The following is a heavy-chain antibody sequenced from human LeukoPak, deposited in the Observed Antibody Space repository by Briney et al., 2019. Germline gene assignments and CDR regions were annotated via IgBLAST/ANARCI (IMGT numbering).Heavy chain of an antibody. D-gene: IGHD3-22*01. CDR3: ARVLSHYYDSSGYYSDAFDI. Sequence: PSETLSLTCAVYGGSFSRYYWTWIRQPPGKGLEWIGEINHSGSANYNPSLKSRVTISVDASKSQFSLKLSSVTAADTAVYYCARVLSHYYDSSGYYSDAFDIWGQGTMVTVSS. V-gene: IGHV4-34*01. CDR1: GGSFSRYY. CDR2: INHSGSA. J-gene: IGHJ3*02.